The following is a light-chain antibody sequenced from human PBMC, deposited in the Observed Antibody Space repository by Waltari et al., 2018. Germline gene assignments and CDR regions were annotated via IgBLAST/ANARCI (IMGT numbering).Light chain of an antibody. Sequence: QAVLTQPSPLPASPGASASLTCTLRSDINVGTYRLHWYKKKPGSPPQYLLKYKSDLDKQQGTVLPSRFSGSKDSSAAVRYLLISGLQSEDDADYYCLLWHGSAWVYCGEPKLTVL. V-gene: IGLV5-45*03. CDR2: YKSDLDK. J-gene: IGLJ3*02. CDR3: LLWHGSAWV. CDR1: SDINVGTYR.